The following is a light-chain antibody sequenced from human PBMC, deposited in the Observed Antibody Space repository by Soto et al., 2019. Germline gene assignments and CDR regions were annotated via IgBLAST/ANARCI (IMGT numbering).Light chain of an antibody. CDR3: MQPLQSWT. CDR1: QSLLHSNGYNY. V-gene: IGKV2-28*01. CDR2: LGS. J-gene: IGKJ1*01. Sequence: DILMTQSPLSLPVTPGEPASSSCRSSQSLLHSNGYNYLDWYLQKPGQSPQLLIYLGSNRASGVPDRFSGSGSGTDFTLKISRVEAEDVGVYYCMQPLQSWTFGQGTKVDIK.